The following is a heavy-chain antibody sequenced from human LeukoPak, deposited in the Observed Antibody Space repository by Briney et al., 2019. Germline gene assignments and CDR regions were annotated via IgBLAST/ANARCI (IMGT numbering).Heavy chain of an antibody. CDR2: IGGSSSYI. CDR1: GFTFSTYN. J-gene: IGHJ4*02. V-gene: IGHV3-21*01. CDR3: ASSKRYCSSTNCYMVGIDY. Sequence: PGGSLRLSCAASGFTFSTYNMNWVRQAPGKGLEWVSSIGGSSSYIYYADSLKGRFTVSRDNAKNSLFLQMNSLRAEDTAIYYCASSKRYCSSTNCYMVGIDYWGQGTLVTVSS. D-gene: IGHD2-2*02.